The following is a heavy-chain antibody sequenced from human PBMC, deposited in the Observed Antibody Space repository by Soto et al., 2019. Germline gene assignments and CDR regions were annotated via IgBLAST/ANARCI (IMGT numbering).Heavy chain of an antibody. V-gene: IGHV4-31*03. D-gene: IGHD1-26*01. CDR2: IYYSGST. Sequence: SETLSLTCTVSGGSISSGGYYWSWIRQHPGKGLEWIGYIYYSGSTYYNPSLKSRVTISVDTSKNQFSLKLSSVTAADTAVYYCARGSSGTPYIDYWGQGTLVTVSS. CDR1: GGSISSGGYY. CDR3: ARGSSGTPYIDY. J-gene: IGHJ4*02.